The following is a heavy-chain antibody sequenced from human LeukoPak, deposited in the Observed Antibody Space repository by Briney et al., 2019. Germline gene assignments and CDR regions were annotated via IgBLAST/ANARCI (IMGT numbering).Heavy chain of an antibody. V-gene: IGHV3-23*01. D-gene: IGHD3-22*01. Sequence: GGSLRLSCAASGFTFSSYGMHWVRQAPGKGLEWVSAISGGGGSTYYADSVKGRFTISRDNSKNTLYLQVHSLRAEDTAVYYCSRNGYYDSSGYVSYYYYGMDVWGQGTTVTVSS. CDR3: SRNGYYDSSGYVSYYYYGMDV. J-gene: IGHJ6*02. CDR1: GFTFSSYG. CDR2: ISGGGGST.